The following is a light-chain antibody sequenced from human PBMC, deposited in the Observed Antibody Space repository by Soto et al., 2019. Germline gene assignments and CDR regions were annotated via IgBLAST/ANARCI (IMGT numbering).Light chain of an antibody. CDR2: AVN. CDR1: SSDVGDYNY. J-gene: IGLJ3*02. CDR3: CSYAGSYTWV. Sequence: QSVLTQPRSVSGSPGQSVTISCTGTSSDVGDYNYVSWYQQHPGKAPKLLIYAVNMRPSGVTDRFSGSKSGNTASLTISGLQAEDEADYSCCSYAGSYTWVFGGGTKVTVL. V-gene: IGLV2-11*01.